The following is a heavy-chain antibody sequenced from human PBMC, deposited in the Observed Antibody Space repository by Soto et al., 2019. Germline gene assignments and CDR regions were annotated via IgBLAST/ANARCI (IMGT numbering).Heavy chain of an antibody. V-gene: IGHV4-31*03. CDR3: ARLEFDRGSTRWFDP. CDR1: GGSISSGGYY. J-gene: IGHJ5*02. Sequence: QVQLQESGPGLVKPSQTLSLTCTVSGGSISSGGYYWSWIRQPPGKGLEWIGCIYYSGSTYYNPSLKSRVTKSVDPSKNQFSLKLSSVTAAYTAVYYCARLEFDRGSTRWFDPWGQGTLVTVSS. CDR2: IYYSGST. D-gene: IGHD6-25*01.